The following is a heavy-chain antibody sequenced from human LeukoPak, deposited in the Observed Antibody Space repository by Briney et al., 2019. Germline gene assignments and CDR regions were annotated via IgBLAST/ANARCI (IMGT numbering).Heavy chain of an antibody. V-gene: IGHV3-7*04. CDR1: GFTLGNNW. CDR2: MKLDGSDK. J-gene: IGHJ4*02. Sequence: GGSLRLSCPPSGFTLGNNWMSWVRQAPGKGLEWVANMKLDGSDKYYVDSVKGRFTISRDNAKNSLYLQMNSLRAEDTAVYYSARERLDYWGQGTLVTVSS. CDR3: ARERLDY.